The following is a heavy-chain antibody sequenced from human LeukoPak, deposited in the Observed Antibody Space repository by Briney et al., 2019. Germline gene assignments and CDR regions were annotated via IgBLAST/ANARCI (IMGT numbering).Heavy chain of an antibody. CDR1: GYTFTDYY. Sequence: GATVKISCKVSGYTFTDYYMHWVQQAPGKGLEWMGLVDPEDGETIYAEKFQGRVTITADTSTDTAYMELSSLRSEDTAVYYCARDPVSGSYWGDYFDYWGQGTLVTVSS. J-gene: IGHJ4*02. CDR3: ARDPVSGSYWGDYFDY. D-gene: IGHD1-26*01. V-gene: IGHV1-69-2*01. CDR2: VDPEDGET.